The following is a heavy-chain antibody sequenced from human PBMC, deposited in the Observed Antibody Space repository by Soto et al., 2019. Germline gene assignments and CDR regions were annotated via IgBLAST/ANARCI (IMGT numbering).Heavy chain of an antibody. Sequence: GGSLRLSCAASGFTFSTYGMSWVRQPPGKGLEWVSAISGSGGTTKYADSVNGRFTISRDNSKNTLYLQMNSLRAEDTAVYYCAKVGIGCIGTTCYYRYMDVWGKGTTVTVSS. D-gene: IGHD2-2*01. V-gene: IGHV3-23*01. CDR1: GFTFSTYG. J-gene: IGHJ6*03. CDR3: AKVGIGCIGTTCYYRYMDV. CDR2: ISGSGGTT.